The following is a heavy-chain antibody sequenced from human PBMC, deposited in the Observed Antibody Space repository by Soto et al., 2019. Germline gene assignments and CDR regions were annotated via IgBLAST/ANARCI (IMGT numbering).Heavy chain of an antibody. J-gene: IGHJ6*03. Sequence: SETLSLTCTVSGGSISSSSYYWGWIRQPPGKGLEWIGSIYYSGSTYYNPSLKSRVTISVDTSKNQFSLKLSSVTAADTAVYYCARLARTLDCSSTSCYWDYYYYYMDVWGKGTTVTVSS. D-gene: IGHD2-2*01. CDR2: IYYSGST. CDR3: ARLARTLDCSSTSCYWDYYYYYMDV. V-gene: IGHV4-39*01. CDR1: GGSISSSSYY.